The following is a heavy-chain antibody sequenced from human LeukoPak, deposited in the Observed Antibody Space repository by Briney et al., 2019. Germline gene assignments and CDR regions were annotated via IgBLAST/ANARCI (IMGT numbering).Heavy chain of an antibody. V-gene: IGHV4-59*12. D-gene: IGHD3-16*02. Sequence: PSETLSLTCTVSGGSISSYYWSWIRQPPGKGLEWIAYISDIGSINYNPSLKSRVTISVDTSKNQFSLKLSSVTAADTAVYYCARGPYDYVWGSYRNWFDPWGQGTLVTVSS. CDR3: ARGPYDYVWGSYRNWFDP. CDR1: GGSISSYY. J-gene: IGHJ5*02. CDR2: ISDIGSI.